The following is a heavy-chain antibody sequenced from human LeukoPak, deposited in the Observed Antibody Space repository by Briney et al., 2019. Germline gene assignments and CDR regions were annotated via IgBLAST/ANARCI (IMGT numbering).Heavy chain of an antibody. CDR2: IHSDGLA. CDR3: ARDRQLGWFGP. J-gene: IGHJ5*02. V-gene: IGHV4-61*02. CDR1: GDSLSSGNYF. D-gene: IGHD3-16*01. Sequence: SETLSLTCTVSGDSLSSGNYFWGWVRQSAGKGLEWIGRIHSDGLANYNPSLRSRVTISVDTSNNQFSLKVKSVPAADTATYYCARDRQLGWFGPWGQGILVTVSS.